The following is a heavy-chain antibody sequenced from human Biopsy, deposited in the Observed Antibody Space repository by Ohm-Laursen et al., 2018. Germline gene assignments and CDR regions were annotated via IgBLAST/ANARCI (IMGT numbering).Heavy chain of an antibody. CDR2: ASYSGYT. D-gene: IGHD3-3*01. Sequence: SDTLSLTCTVSDDSIRNFYWTWIRQPPGQGLEWIGHASYSGYTNYNPSLKSRVTISVDTSKNHFSLNLRSVTAAGTAVYSCARLGNFWNAEDGLDLWGLGTMVTVSS. J-gene: IGHJ3*01. V-gene: IGHV4-59*08. CDR3: ARLGNFWNAEDGLDL. CDR1: DDSIRNFY.